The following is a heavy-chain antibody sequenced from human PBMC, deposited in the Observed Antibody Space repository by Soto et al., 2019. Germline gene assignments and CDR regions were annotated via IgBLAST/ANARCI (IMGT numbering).Heavy chain of an antibody. CDR3: ARTTAVPNTLRSRYFFDY. CDR2: IYYSGST. CDR1: GGSISSSSYY. Sequence: SETLSLTCTVSGGSISSSSYYWGWIRQPPGKGLEWIGSIYYSGSTYYNPSLKSRVTISVDTSKNQFSLKLSSVTAADTAVYYCARTTAVPNTLRSRYFFDYWGQGTLVTVSS. J-gene: IGHJ4*02. D-gene: IGHD4-17*01. V-gene: IGHV4-39*01.